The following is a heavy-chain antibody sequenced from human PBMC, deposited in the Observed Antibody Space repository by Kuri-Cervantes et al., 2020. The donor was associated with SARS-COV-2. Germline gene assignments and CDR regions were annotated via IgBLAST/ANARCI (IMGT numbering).Heavy chain of an antibody. Sequence: SVKVSCKASEGTFSSYAISWVRQAPGQGLEWMGGIIPILGIANYAQKFQGRVTITADKSTSTAYMELSSLRSEDTAVYYCARVAGSYYYYYGMDVWGQGTTVTVSS. V-gene: IGHV1-69*10. CDR2: IIPILGIA. D-gene: IGHD2-15*01. CDR1: EGTFSSYA. CDR3: ARVAGSYYYYYGMDV. J-gene: IGHJ6*02.